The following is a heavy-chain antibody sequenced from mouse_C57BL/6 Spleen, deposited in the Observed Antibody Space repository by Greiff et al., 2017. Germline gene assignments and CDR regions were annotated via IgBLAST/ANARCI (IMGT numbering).Heavy chain of an antibody. CDR2: IYPRSGNT. D-gene: IGHD2-1*01. J-gene: IGHJ2*01. V-gene: IGHV1-81*01. CDR3: AHYGNYGDY. Sequence: VHLVESGAELARPGASVKLSCKASGYTFTSYGISWVKQRTGQGLEWIGEIYPRSGNTYYNEKFKGKATLTADKSSSTAYMELRSLTSEDSAVYFCAHYGNYGDYWGQGTTLTVSS. CDR1: GYTFTSYG.